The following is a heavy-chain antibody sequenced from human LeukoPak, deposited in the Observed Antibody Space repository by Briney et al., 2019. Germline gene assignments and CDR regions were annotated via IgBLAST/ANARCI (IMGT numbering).Heavy chain of an antibody. D-gene: IGHD4-23*01. V-gene: IGHV4-34*01. CDR2: INHSGST. J-gene: IGHJ3*02. CDR3: ARNMANVYGGNSGTDAFDI. CDR1: GGSFSGYY. Sequence: SETLSLTCAVYGGSFSGYYWSWIRQPPGKGLEWIGEINHSGSTNYNPSLKSRVTISVDTSKNQFSLKLSSVTAADTAVYYCARNMANVYGGNSGTDAFDIWGQGTMVTVSS.